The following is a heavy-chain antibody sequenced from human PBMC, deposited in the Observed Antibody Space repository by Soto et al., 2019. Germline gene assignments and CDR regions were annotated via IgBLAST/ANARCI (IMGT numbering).Heavy chain of an antibody. CDR3: AHKLDTVDWFGP. CDR2: IYWNDDK. CDR1: GVSLRKSGVG. Sequence: ETPPTIGKATQRLTVSFSFSGVSLRKSGVGVAWILQPPGKALEWVSLIYWNDDKRYSPSLKSRLTIAKDTSKNQVVLTMTNVDSVDTATYYCAHKLDTVDWFGPWGQGTLITVSS. J-gene: IGHJ5*02. V-gene: IGHV2-5*01. D-gene: IGHD5-18*01.